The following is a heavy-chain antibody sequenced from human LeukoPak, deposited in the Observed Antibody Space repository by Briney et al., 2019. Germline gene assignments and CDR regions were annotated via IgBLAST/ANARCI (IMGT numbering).Heavy chain of an antibody. D-gene: IGHD3-10*01. CDR1: GFSFSSYW. V-gene: IGHV3-74*01. J-gene: IGHJ4*02. CDR2: IKTDGSSA. Sequence: GGSLRLSCAASGFSFSSYWMHWVRQAPGKGLVWVSRIKTDGSSATYADSVKGRFTISRDNSKNTLYLQMNSLRAEDTAVYYCARYRDEYYFDYWGQGTLVTVSS. CDR3: ARYRDEYYFDY.